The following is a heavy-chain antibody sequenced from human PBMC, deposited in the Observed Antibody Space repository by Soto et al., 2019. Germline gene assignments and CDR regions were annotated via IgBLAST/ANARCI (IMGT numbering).Heavy chain of an antibody. CDR2: IYWDDDK. Sequence: QITLKESGPTLVKPTQTLTLTCTFSGFSLSTSGVGVGWIRQPPGKALEWPALIYWDDDKRYSPSLKSRLTITKDTSKNQVVLTMTNVDPVDTATYYCAHSLAASNYGDYEPINSFDCWGQGTLVTVSS. CDR1: GFSLSTSGVG. V-gene: IGHV2-5*02. CDR3: AHSLAASNYGDYEPINSFDC. J-gene: IGHJ4*02. D-gene: IGHD4-17*01.